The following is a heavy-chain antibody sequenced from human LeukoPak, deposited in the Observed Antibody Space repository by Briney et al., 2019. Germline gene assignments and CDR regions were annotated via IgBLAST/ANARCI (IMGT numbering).Heavy chain of an antibody. CDR3: ARERGHSYGYIDY. V-gene: IGHV1-18*01. Sequence: ASVKVPCKASGYTFTSYGISWVRQAPGQGLEWMGWISAYNGNTNYAQKLQGRVTMTTDTSTSTAHMELRSLRSDDTAVYYCARERGHSYGYIDYWGQGTLVTVSS. J-gene: IGHJ4*02. CDR1: GYTFTSYG. D-gene: IGHD5-18*01. CDR2: ISAYNGNT.